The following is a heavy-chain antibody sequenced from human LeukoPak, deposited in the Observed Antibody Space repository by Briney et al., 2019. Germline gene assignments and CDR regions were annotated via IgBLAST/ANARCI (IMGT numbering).Heavy chain of an antibody. V-gene: IGHV4-34*01. J-gene: IGHJ4*02. CDR1: GGSFSGYY. CDR2: INHSGST. D-gene: IGHD3-16*01. CDR3: ARGLFTYYDYVWGSPRGSYYFDY. Sequence: SETLSLTSAVYGGSFSGYYWSWIRQPPGKGLEWIGEINHSGSTNYNPSLKSRVTISVDTSKNQFSLKLSSVTAADTAVYYCARGLFTYYDYVWGSPRGSYYFDYWGQGTLVTVSS.